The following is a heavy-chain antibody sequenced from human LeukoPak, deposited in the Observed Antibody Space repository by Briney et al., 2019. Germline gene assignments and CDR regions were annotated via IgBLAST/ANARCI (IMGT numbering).Heavy chain of an antibody. J-gene: IGHJ3*02. CDR3: ARGRYCSADICSGGDAFDI. Sequence: PSETLSLTCTVSGGPISRSSSHWGWIRQSPGKGLEWIGSIYYSGSSYYNRSLKSRVTMSVDTSKNQFSLKLSSVTAADTAVYYCARGRYCSADICSGGDAFDIWGQGTMVSVSS. CDR1: GGPISRSSSH. CDR2: IYYSGSS. V-gene: IGHV4-39*07. D-gene: IGHD2-15*01.